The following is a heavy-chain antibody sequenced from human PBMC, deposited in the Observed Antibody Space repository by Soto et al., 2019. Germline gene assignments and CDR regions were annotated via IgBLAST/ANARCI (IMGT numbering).Heavy chain of an antibody. D-gene: IGHD3-22*01. V-gene: IGHV3-23*01. J-gene: IGHJ4*02. CDR2: ISGSGGST. Sequence: GGSLGLSCAASGFTFSSYAMSWVRQAPGKGLEWVSAISGSGGSTYYADSVKGRFTISRDNSKNTLYLQMNSLRAEDTAVYYCAKDRDYYDSSGYYPDYWGQGTLVTVPS. CDR3: AKDRDYYDSSGYYPDY. CDR1: GFTFSSYA.